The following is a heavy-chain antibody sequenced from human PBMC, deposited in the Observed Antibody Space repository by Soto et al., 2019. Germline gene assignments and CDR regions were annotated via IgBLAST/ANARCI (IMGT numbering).Heavy chain of an antibody. Sequence: QVQLVESGGGVVQPGRSLRLSCAASGFTFSSYGMHWVRQAPGKGLEWVAVISYDGSNKDYADSVKGRFTISRDNSKNTLYLQMNSLRAEDTAVYYCAKDPEGWGQGTLVNVSS. CDR1: GFTFSSYG. J-gene: IGHJ4*02. V-gene: IGHV3-30*18. CDR3: AKDPEG. CDR2: ISYDGSNK.